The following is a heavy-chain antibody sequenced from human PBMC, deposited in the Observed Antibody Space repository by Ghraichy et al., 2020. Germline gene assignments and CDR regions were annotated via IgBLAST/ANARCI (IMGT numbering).Heavy chain of an antibody. CDR1: GGSFSGYY. CDR3: ARGGRWFDP. J-gene: IGHJ5*02. CDR2: INHSGST. Sequence: SETLSLTCAVYGGSFSGYYWSWIRQPPGKGLEWIGEINHSGSTNYNPSLKSRVTISVDTSKNQFSLKLSSVTAADTAVYYCARGGRWFDPWGQETLVTVSS. V-gene: IGHV4-34*01.